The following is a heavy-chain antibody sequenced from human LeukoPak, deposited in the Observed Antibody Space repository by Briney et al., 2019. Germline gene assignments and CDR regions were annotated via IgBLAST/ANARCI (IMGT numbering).Heavy chain of an antibody. V-gene: IGHV4-59*11. CDR1: GGSISSHY. CDR2: IYYTGST. CDR3: ARNRASISYESSADRHWFDP. D-gene: IGHD3-22*01. Sequence: PSETLSLTCTVSGGSISSHYWSWIRQPPGKGLEWIGYIYYTGSTNYNPSLKSRVTISVDTYNNQFSLKLSCVTAAYTAIYYCARNRASISYESSADRHWFDPWGPGMVVTVSS. J-gene: IGHJ5*02.